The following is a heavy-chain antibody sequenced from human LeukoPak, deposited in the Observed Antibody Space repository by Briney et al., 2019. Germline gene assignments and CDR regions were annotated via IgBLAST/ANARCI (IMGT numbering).Heavy chain of an antibody. CDR2: ISGSGGST. CDR3: AKVSLFDLGITMVRGGRSFDY. CDR1: GFTFSSYG. V-gene: IGHV3-23*01. D-gene: IGHD3-10*01. Sequence: PGGSLRLSCAASGFTFSSYGMSWVRQAPGKGLEWVSAISGSGGSTYYADSVKGRFTISRDNSKNTLYLQMNSLRAEDTAVYYCAKVSLFDLGITMVRGGRSFDYWGQGTLVTVSS. J-gene: IGHJ4*02.